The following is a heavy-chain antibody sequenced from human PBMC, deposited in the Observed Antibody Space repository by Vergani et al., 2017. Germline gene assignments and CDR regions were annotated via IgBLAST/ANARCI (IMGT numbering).Heavy chain of an antibody. CDR3: ARVVVPAAIARVSTYYYYYMDV. CDR2: IHSSGTT. V-gene: IGHV4-61*02. J-gene: IGHJ6*03. D-gene: IGHD2-2*02. CDR1: GGSITSGSFY. Sequence: QVQLHESGPGLVKPSQTLSLTCTVSGGSITSGSFYWSWIRQPAGKGLEWIGRIHSSGTTNYNPSLKSRVTLSVDTSKNQLSLRMTSVTAADTAVYYCARVVVPAAIARVSTYYYYYMDVWGKGTTVTVSS.